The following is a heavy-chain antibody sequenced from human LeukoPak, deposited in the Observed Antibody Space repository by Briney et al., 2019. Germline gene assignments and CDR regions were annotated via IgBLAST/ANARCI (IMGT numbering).Heavy chain of an antibody. CDR2: IYYSGST. CDR3: ARLKEVRIAAAGPFFDY. D-gene: IGHD6-13*01. Sequence: PSETLSLTCTVSGGSISSYYWSWIRQPPGKGLEWIGYIYYSGSTNYNPSLKSRVTISVDTSKNQFSLKLSSVTAADTAVYYCARLKEVRIAAAGPFFDYWGQGTLVTVSS. V-gene: IGHV4-59*08. CDR1: GGSISSYY. J-gene: IGHJ4*02.